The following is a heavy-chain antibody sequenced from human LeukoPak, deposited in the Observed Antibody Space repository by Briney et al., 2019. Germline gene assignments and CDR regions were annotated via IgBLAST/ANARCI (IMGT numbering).Heavy chain of an antibody. J-gene: IGHJ6*03. CDR1: GFPFDKYA. CDR3: AKTGFQWGNYYYYMDV. CDR2: ISNVGNSQ. D-gene: IGHD3-16*01. V-gene: IGHV3-30-3*02. Sequence: GGSLRLSCAASGFPFDKYAMYWVRQAPGKGLEWVALISNVGNSQYYTDSVKGRFTISRDNSKNTLYLQMTSLRPEDTAVYSCAKTGFQWGNYYYYMDVWGKGTTVTVSS.